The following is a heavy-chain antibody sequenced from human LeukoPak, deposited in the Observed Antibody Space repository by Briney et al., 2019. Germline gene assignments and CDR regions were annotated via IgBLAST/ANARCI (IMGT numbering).Heavy chain of an antibody. D-gene: IGHD6-13*01. V-gene: IGHV6-1*01. Sequence: SQTPSLTCAISGDSVSSNSAAWNWIRQSPSRGLEWLGRSYYRSKWYNDYAVSVQSRITINPDTSKNQFSLQLNSVTPEDTAVYYCARSSGYSSSWRGVPWGQGTLVTVSS. J-gene: IGHJ5*02. CDR1: GDSVSSNSAA. CDR3: ARSSGYSSSWRGVP. CDR2: SYYRSKWYN.